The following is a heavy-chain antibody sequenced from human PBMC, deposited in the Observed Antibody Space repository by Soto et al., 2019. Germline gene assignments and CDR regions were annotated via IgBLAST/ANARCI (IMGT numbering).Heavy chain of an antibody. Sequence: QVQLVQSGAEVKKPGSSVKVSCKASGGTFSSYAISWVRQAPGQGLEWMGGSIPIFGTANYAQKFQGRVTSTADESTSTAYMELSSLRSEDTAVYYCASSDDFWSGPFDYWGQGTLVTVSS. CDR2: SIPIFGTA. V-gene: IGHV1-69*01. J-gene: IGHJ4*02. D-gene: IGHD3-3*01. CDR3: ASSDDFWSGPFDY. CDR1: GGTFSSYA.